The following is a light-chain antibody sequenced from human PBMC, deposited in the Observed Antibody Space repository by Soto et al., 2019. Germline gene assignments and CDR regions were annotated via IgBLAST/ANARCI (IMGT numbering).Light chain of an antibody. CDR3: QSYDSSNLV. CDR2: EDN. V-gene: IGLV6-57*04. Sequence: NFMLTQPHSVSESPGKTVTISCTRSSDSIASNYVQWYQQRPGSAPTTVIYEDNQRPSGVPDRFSGSIDSSSNSASLTISGLKTEDEADYYCQSYDSSNLVFGGGTKLTV. J-gene: IGLJ2*01. CDR1: SDSIASNY.